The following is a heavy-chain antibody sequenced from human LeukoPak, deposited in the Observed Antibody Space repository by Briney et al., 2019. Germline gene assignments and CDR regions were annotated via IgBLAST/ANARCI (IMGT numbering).Heavy chain of an antibody. V-gene: IGHV4-34*01. Sequence: PSETLSLTCAVYGGSFSGYYWSWIRQPPGKGLEWIGEINHSGSTNYNPSLKSRVTISVDTSKNQFSLKLSSVTAADTAVYYCARGQWIQLWLLVYWGQGTLVTVSS. D-gene: IGHD5-18*01. CDR1: GGSFSGYY. CDR2: INHSGST. CDR3: ARGQWIQLWLLVY. J-gene: IGHJ4*02.